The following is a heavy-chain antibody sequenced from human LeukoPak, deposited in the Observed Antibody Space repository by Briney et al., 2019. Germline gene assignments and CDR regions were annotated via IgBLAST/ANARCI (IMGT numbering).Heavy chain of an antibody. D-gene: IGHD3-3*01. CDR1: GYTFTNYG. V-gene: IGHV1-18*01. CDR3: ARDADYDFWSGYRNWFDP. Sequence: ASVKVSCKASGYTFTNYGISWVRQAPGQGLEWMGWISAFNGNTNYAQKLQGRATMTRDTSTSTAYMELRSLRSDDTAVYYCARDADYDFWSGYRNWFDPWGQGTLVSVSS. J-gene: IGHJ5*02. CDR2: ISAFNGNT.